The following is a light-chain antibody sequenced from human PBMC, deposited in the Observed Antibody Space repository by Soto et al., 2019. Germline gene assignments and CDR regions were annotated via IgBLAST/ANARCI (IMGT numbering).Light chain of an antibody. V-gene: IGLV2-8*01. CDR1: SSDVGDYNY. CDR2: EGN. Sequence: QSALTQPPSASGSPGQSITISCTGTSSDVGDYNYVCWYQQHPGKAPKLMIYEGNKRPSGVPDRFSGSKSGNTASLTVSGRQAGEEADYYCSSFAAHANVVFGGGTKVTVL. J-gene: IGLJ3*02. CDR3: SSFAAHANVV.